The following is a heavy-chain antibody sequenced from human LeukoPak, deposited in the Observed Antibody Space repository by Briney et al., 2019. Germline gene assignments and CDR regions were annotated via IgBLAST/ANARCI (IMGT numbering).Heavy chain of an antibody. Sequence: GGSLRLSCAASGFTFSSYSMNWVRQAPGKGLEWVSYISSSSSTIYYADSVKGRFTISRDNAKKSLYLQMNSLRAEDTAVYYCANTYYYDSSTCGWGQGTLVTVSS. CDR2: ISSSSSTI. J-gene: IGHJ4*02. CDR1: GFTFSSYS. CDR3: ANTYYYDSSTCG. D-gene: IGHD3-22*01. V-gene: IGHV3-48*01.